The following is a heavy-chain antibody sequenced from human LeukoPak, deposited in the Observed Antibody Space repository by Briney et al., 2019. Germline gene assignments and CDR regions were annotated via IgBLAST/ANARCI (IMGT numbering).Heavy chain of an antibody. J-gene: IGHJ6*02. CDR3: ARDGPSHGMDA. CDR2: ISYDGSNK. CDR1: GFTFSSYA. V-gene: IGHV3-30-3*01. Sequence: PGGSLRLSCAASGFTFSSYAMHWVRQAPGKGLEWVAVISYDGSNKYYADSVKGRFTISRDNSKNTLYLQMNSLRAEDTAVYYCARDGPSHGMDAWGQGTTVTVSS.